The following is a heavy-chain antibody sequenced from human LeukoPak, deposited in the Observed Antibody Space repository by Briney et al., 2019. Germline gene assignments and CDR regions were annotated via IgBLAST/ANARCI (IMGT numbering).Heavy chain of an antibody. V-gene: IGHV4-34*01. Sequence: SETLSLTCAVYGGSFSGYYWNWIRQPPGKGLEWIGEISHSGSTNYSPSLKSRVTISLDTSKNQFPLKVNSVTAADTAVYYCAAVTTGYWGPETLVTVSS. CDR3: AAVTTGY. J-gene: IGHJ4*02. CDR1: GGSFSGYY. CDR2: ISHSGST. D-gene: IGHD4-17*01.